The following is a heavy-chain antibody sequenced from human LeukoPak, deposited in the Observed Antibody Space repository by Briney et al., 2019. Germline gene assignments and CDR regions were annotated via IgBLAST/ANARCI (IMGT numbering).Heavy chain of an antibody. J-gene: IGHJ6*03. CDR3: ARVTYYYYYMDV. Sequence: SGTLSPTCTVSGGSISSSSYYWGWIRQPPGKGLEWIGSIYYSGSTYYNPSLKSRVTISVDTSKNQFSLKLSSVTAADTAVYYCARVTYYYYYMDVWGKGTTVTVSS. CDR2: IYYSGST. CDR1: GGSISSSSYY. V-gene: IGHV4-39*07.